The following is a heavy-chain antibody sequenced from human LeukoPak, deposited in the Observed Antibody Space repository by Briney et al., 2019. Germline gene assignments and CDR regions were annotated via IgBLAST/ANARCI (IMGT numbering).Heavy chain of an antibody. CDR2: IKQDGSEK. CDR3: ARVLVVVPAVYAFDI. CDR1: GFTFSSYW. Sequence: GGSLRLSCAASGFTFSSYWMSWVRQAPGKGLEWVANIKQDGSEKYYVDSVKGRFTISRDNAKNSLYLQMNSLRAEDTAVYYCARVLVVVPAVYAFDIWGQGTMVTVSS. J-gene: IGHJ3*02. D-gene: IGHD2-2*01. V-gene: IGHV3-7*03.